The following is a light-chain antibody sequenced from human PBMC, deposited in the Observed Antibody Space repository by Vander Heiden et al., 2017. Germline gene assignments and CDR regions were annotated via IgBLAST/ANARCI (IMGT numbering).Light chain of an antibody. CDR2: QDS. Sequence: SYELTQPPSVSVSPRQTASITCSGDKLGDQYACWYQQKPGQSPVLVIYQDSKRPSGIPERFSGSNSGNTATLTISGTQAMDEADYYCQAWDSSSVVFGGGTKLTVL. CDR1: KLGDQY. V-gene: IGLV3-1*01. CDR3: QAWDSSSVV. J-gene: IGLJ2*01.